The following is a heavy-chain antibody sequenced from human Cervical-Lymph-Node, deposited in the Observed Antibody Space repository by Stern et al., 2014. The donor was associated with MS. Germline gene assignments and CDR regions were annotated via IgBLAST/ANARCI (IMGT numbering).Heavy chain of an antibody. J-gene: IGHJ4*02. CDR2: IYPNVSDT. CDR1: GYSFTIYY. V-gene: IGHV5-51*01. Sequence: EVQLEESGAEVKKPGASLKISCKLSGYSFTIYYIAWVRQIPGKGLECMGVIYPNVSDTTYSPSFQGQVTISADKSITTAYLQWSSLRASDTAMYYCARHVQGFDYWGQGTLVTVSS. CDR3: ARHVQGFDY.